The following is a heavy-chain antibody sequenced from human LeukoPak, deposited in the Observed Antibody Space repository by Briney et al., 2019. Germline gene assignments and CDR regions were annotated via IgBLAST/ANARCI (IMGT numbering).Heavy chain of an antibody. CDR1: GFTVSSNY. CDR2: IYSGGST. J-gene: IGHJ4*02. V-gene: IGHV3-53*01. D-gene: IGHD3-22*01. CDR3: AKVRPNYYDSSGYQYYFDY. Sequence: GGSLRLSCAASGFTVSSNYMSWVRQAPGKGLEWVSVIYSGGSTYYADSVKGRFTISRDNSKNTLYLQMNSLRAEDTAVYYCAKVRPNYYDSSGYQYYFDYWGQGTLVTVSS.